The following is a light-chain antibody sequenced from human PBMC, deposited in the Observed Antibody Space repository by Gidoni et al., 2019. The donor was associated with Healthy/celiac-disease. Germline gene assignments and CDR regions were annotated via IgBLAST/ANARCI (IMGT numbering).Light chain of an antibody. V-gene: IGLV1-40*01. CDR3: QSYDSSLSGSHVV. Sequence: SVLTQPPSVSGAPGHCVPISCTGRSSHIGAGYDVHWSPQLPGTAPKLLIYGNSNRPSGVPDRFSGSKSGTSASLAITGLQAEDEADYYCQSYDSSLSGSHVVFGGGTKLTVL. CDR1: SSHIGAGYD. CDR2: GNS. J-gene: IGLJ2*01.